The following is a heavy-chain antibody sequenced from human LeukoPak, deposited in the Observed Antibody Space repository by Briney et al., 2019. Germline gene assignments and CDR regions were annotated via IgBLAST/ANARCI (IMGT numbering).Heavy chain of an antibody. CDR2: INHSGST. CDR3: ARVSPYCSGGSCYFDY. D-gene: IGHD2-15*01. CDR1: GGSFSGYY. Sequence: SEAPSLTCAVYGGSFSGYYWSWIRQPPGKGLEWIGEINHSGSTNYNPSLKSRVTISVDTSKNQFSLKLSSVTAADTAVYYCARVSPYCSGGSCYFDYWGQGTLVTVSS. J-gene: IGHJ4*02. V-gene: IGHV4-34*01.